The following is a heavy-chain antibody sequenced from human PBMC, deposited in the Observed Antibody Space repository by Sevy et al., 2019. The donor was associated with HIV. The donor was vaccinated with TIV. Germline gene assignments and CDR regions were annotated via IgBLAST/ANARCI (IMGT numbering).Heavy chain of an antibody. CDR1: GFIFSNYW. Sequence: GGSLRLSCSASGFIFSNYWMSWVRQAPGKGLEWVANIKQDGSEKYYVDSVKGRFTISRDNAKNSLYLQMNGLRAEDTAVYYCVGAGGDTVVVTTAIGILVMDVWGQGTTVTVSS. CDR2: IKQDGSEK. CDR3: VGAGGDTVVVTTAIGILVMDV. D-gene: IGHD2-2*01. J-gene: IGHJ6*02. V-gene: IGHV3-7*04.